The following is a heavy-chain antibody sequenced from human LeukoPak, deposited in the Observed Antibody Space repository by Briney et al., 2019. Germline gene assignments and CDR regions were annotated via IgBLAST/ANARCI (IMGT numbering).Heavy chain of an antibody. CDR2: IQNDGSNT. D-gene: IGHD5-18*01. Sequence: PGGSLRLSCAASGFTFSSYWMNWVRQTPGKGLEWLAFIQNDGSNTFYADSVKGRFTISRDNSKNTLYLQMNSLRAEDTAVYYCARDRGYSYGYPYDYWGQGTLVTVSS. V-gene: IGHV3-30*02. J-gene: IGHJ4*02. CDR1: GFTFSSYW. CDR3: ARDRGYSYGYPYDY.